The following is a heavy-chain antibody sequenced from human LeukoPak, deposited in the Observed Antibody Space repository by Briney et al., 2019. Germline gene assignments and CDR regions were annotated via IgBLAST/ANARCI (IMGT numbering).Heavy chain of an antibody. CDR1: GGSFSGYY. D-gene: IGHD4-11*01. CDR2: INHSGST. CDR3: ARESYSKRGFDY. Sequence: SETLSLTCAVYGGSFSGYYWSWIRQPPGKGLEWIGEINHSGSTNYNPSLKSRVTISVDTSKSQFSLKLSSVTAADTAVYYCARESYSKRGFDYWGQGTLVTVSS. J-gene: IGHJ4*02. V-gene: IGHV4-34*01.